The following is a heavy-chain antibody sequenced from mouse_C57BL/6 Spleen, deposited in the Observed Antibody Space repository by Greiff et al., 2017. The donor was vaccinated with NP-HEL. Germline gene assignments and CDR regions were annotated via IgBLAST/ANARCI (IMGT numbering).Heavy chain of an antibody. CDR2: INPSSGYT. CDR3: ARGELGRNYFDY. CDR1: GYTFTSYT. V-gene: IGHV1-4*01. J-gene: IGHJ2*01. Sequence: QVQLQQSGAELARPGASVKMSCKASGYTFTSYTMHWVKQRPGQGLEWIGYINPSSGYTKYNQKFKDKATLTADKSSSTAYMQLSSLTSEDSAVYYCARGELGRNYFDYWGQGTTLTVSS. D-gene: IGHD4-1*01.